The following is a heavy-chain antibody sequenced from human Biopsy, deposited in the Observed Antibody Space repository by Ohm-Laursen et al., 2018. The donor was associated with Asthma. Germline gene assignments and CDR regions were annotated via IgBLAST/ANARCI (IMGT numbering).Heavy chain of an antibody. CDR2: VSHTGST. CDR3: ARLADCSGGACYSYGWFDP. J-gene: IGHJ5*02. V-gene: IGHV4-59*11. CDR1: GGSIRSHD. Sequence: SETLSITCTVSGGSIRSHDWTWIRLPPGKGLEYIGDVSHTGSTNYNPSLKSRVTMSLDTSKSQFSLRLTSVTPADTAVYYCARLADCSGGACYSYGWFDPWGQGTRVTVSS. D-gene: IGHD2-15*01.